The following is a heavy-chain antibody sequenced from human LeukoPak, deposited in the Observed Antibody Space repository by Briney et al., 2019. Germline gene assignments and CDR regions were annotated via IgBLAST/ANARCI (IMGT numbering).Heavy chain of an antibody. J-gene: IGHJ3*02. Sequence: GGSLRLSCAASGFTFSSYAMSWVRQAPGKGLEWVSAISGSGGSTYYADSVKGRFTISRDNSKNTLYLQRNSLRAEDTAVYYCAKNIVGSNTHDAFDIWGQGTMVTVSS. CDR1: GFTFSSYA. V-gene: IGHV3-23*01. D-gene: IGHD1-26*01. CDR2: ISGSGGST. CDR3: AKNIVGSNTHDAFDI.